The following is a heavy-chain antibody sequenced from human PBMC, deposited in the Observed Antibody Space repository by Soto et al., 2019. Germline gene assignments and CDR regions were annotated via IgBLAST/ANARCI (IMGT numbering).Heavy chain of an antibody. J-gene: IGHJ4*02. CDR1: GFTFSSYG. CDR2: ISYDGSNK. CDR3: ANGVDTATD. D-gene: IGHD5-18*01. Sequence: VGSLRLSGAASGFTFSSYGMHWVRQAPGKGLEWVAVISYDGSNKYYADSVKGRFTISRDNSKNTLYLQMNSLRAEDTAVYYCANGVDTATDWGQGTLVTVSS. V-gene: IGHV3-30*18.